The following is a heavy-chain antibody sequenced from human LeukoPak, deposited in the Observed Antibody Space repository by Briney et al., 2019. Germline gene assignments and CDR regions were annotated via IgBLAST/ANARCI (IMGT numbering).Heavy chain of an antibody. D-gene: IGHD3-22*01. CDR1: GXTFSSYA. V-gene: IGHV3-23*01. Sequence: PGGSLRLSCAASGXTFSSYAMTWVRQALGKGQEWVSGISGSGVGTYYADSVKGRFTISRDNSKNTLYLQMNGLRAEDTAVYYCAKYYDSTGYYVYWGQGTLVTVSS. J-gene: IGHJ4*02. CDR2: ISGSGVGT. CDR3: AKYYDSTGYYVY.